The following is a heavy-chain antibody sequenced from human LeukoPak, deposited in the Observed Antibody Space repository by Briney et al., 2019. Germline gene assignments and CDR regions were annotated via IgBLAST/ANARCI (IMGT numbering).Heavy chain of an antibody. V-gene: IGHV3-23*01. J-gene: IGHJ4*02. D-gene: IGHD3-10*01. CDR1: GFTFSNYA. CDR2: ISDSGGST. CDR3: ARGTIYYGSGNYFDY. Sequence: GGSLRLSCAASGFTFSNYAMSWVRQAPGKGLEWVSVISDSGGSTYYADSVKGRFTISRDNSKNTLYLQMNSLRAEDTAVYYCARGTIYYGSGNYFDYWGQGTLVTVSS.